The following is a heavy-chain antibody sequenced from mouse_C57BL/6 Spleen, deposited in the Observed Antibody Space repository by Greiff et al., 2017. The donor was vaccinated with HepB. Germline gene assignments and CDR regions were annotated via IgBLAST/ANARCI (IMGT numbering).Heavy chain of an antibody. Sequence: EVKLMESVAELVRPGASVKLSCTASGFTFKNTYMHWVKQRPEQGLEWIGRIDPTNGNTKYAPKFQGKATITADTSSNTAYLQLSSLTSEDTAIYYCASIITTVVARDYYAMGYWGQGTSVTVAS. CDR1: GFTFKNTY. D-gene: IGHD1-1*01. V-gene: IGHV14-3*01. J-gene: IGHJ4*01. CDR3: ASIITTVVARDYYAMGY. CDR2: IDPTNGNT.